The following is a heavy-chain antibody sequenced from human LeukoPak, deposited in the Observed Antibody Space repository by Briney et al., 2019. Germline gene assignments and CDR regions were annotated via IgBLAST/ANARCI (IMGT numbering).Heavy chain of an antibody. CDR3: ASTLIVVVPAADWYFDL. CDR2: IYYSGST. J-gene: IGHJ2*01. D-gene: IGHD2-2*01. V-gene: IGHV4-59*01. Sequence: PSETLSLTCTVSGGSISSYYWSWIRRPPGKGLEWIGYIYYSGSTNYNPSLKSRVTISVDTSKNQFSLKLSSVTAADTAVYYCASTLIVVVPAADWYFDLWGRGTLVTVSS. CDR1: GGSISSYY.